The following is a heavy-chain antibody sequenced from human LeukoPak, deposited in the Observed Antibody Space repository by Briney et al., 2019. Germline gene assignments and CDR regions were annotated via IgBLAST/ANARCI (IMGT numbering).Heavy chain of an antibody. CDR2: IRSTANGYAT. CDR1: GFTFSGSA. J-gene: IGHJ4*02. D-gene: IGHD3-10*01. V-gene: IGHV3-73*01. Sequence: GGSLRLSCAASGFTFSGSALHWVRQASGKGLEWVGRIRSTANGYATAYAASVKGRFTISRDDSKNTAYLQMDSLKTEDTAVYYCTGNYYGSGSFADFDYWGQGTLVTVSS. CDR3: TGNYYGSGSFADFDY.